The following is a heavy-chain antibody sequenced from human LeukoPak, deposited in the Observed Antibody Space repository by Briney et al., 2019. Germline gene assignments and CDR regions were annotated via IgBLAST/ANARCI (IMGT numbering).Heavy chain of an antibody. V-gene: IGHV1-69*13. CDR2: IIPIFGTA. J-gene: IGHJ3*02. D-gene: IGHD3-3*01. Sequence: ASVKVSCKASGGTFSSYAISWVRQAPGQGLEWMGGIIPIFGTANYAQKFQGRVTITADESTSTAYMELSSLRSEDTAVYYCARGVPYYDFWSGSEHDAFDIWGQGTMVTVSS. CDR3: ARGVPYYDFWSGSEHDAFDI. CDR1: GGTFSSYA.